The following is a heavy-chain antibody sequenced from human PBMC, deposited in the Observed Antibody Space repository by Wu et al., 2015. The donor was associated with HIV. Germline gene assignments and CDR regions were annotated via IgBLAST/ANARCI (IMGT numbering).Heavy chain of an antibody. CDR3: AGGGGRTSMDPFDY. Sequence: QVQLVQSGAEVKKPGSSVRVSCKVSGGTFSSYALGWVRQAPGQGLEWMGRLIPMYGTANYAQKFQGRVTITADESSSTAYMDVNTLRSEDTAVYFCAGGGGRTSMDPFDYWGQGNTGHRLL. V-gene: IGHV1-69*13. D-gene: IGHD5-18*01. CDR2: LIPMYGTA. J-gene: IGHJ4*02. CDR1: GGTFSSYA.